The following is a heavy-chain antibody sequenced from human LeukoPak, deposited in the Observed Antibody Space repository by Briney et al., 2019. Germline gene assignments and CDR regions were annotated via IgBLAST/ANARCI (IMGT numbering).Heavy chain of an antibody. CDR1: GFTFSSYG. CDR2: IWYDGSNK. Sequence: GGALRLSCAASGFTFSSYGMHWVRQAPGKGLEWVAVIWYDGSNKYYADSVKGRFTISRDNSKNTLYLQMNSLRAEDTAVYYCARDNRFRWGTRECYFDYWGQGALVTVSS. D-gene: IGHD3-16*01. V-gene: IGHV3-33*01. J-gene: IGHJ4*02. CDR3: ARDNRFRWGTRECYFDY.